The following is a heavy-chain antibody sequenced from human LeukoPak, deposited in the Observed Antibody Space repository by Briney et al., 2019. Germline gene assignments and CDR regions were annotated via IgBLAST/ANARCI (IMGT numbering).Heavy chain of an antibody. CDR2: IYYSGNS. J-gene: IGHJ4*02. V-gene: IGHV4-31*03. CDR1: GDSISSGGYY. CDR3: ARAPGYCSGSDCYPYSPYDS. D-gene: IGHD2-15*01. Sequence: SETLSLTCTVSGDSISSGGYYWSWIRQHPGQGLEWIGYIYYSGNSYYNPSLKSRLTISVDTSKNQFSLKLTSVTAADTAVYYCARAPGYCSGSDCYPYSPYDSWGQGTLVAVSS.